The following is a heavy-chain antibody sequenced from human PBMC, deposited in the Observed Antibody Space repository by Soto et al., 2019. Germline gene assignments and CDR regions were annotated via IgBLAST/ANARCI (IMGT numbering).Heavy chain of an antibody. D-gene: IGHD3-16*01. J-gene: IGHJ4*02. V-gene: IGHV3-30-3*01. CDR3: ARAYEGDYFDY. Sequence: ESGGGVVQPGRSLRLSCAASGFTFSSYAMHWVRQAPGKGLEWVAVISYDGSNKYYADSVKGRFTISRDNSKSTLYLQMNSLRAADTAVYYCARAYEGDYFDYWGQGTLVTVSS. CDR2: ISYDGSNK. CDR1: GFTFSSYA.